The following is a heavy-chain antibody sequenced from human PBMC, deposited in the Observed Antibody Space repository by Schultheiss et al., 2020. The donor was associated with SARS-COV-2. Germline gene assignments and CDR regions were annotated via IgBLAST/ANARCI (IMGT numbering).Heavy chain of an antibody. J-gene: IGHJ6*02. Sequence: GGSLRLSCAASGFTFSDYYMTWIRQAPGKGLEWVSYISSSTDYTNYADSVKGRFTISRDNAKNSLYLQMNSLRAEDTAVYYCAREKWVGITGTRPYYYGMDVWGQGTTVTVSS. V-gene: IGHV3-11*06. CDR1: GFTFSDYY. CDR2: ISSSTDYT. CDR3: AREKWVGITGTRPYYYGMDV. D-gene: IGHD1-20*01.